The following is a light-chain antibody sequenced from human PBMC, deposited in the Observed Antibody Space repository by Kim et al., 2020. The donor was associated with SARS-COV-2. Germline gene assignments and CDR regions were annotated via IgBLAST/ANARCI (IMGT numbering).Light chain of an antibody. CDR2: NAS. Sequence: SVGARVTITCRASQGIGAWLAWYQQKPGKAPKLLIYNASNLESGVPSRFSGSGSGTDFTFTISSLQPEDFATYYCQQNDGLPLTFGGGTKVDIK. J-gene: IGKJ4*01. CDR1: QGIGAW. CDR3: QQNDGLPLT. V-gene: IGKV1-12*01.